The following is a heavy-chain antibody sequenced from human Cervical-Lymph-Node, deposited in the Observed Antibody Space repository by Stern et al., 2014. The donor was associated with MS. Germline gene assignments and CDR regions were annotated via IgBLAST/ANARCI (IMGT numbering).Heavy chain of an antibody. Sequence: EVQLVESGGVVVQPGGSLRLSCAASGFTFDDYTMYWVRQAPGKGLEWVSLISWDGGSTYYADSVKCRFTISRDNSKNSLYLQMNSLRTEDTALYYCAKGGGYSYPMNFDYWGQGTLVTVSS. J-gene: IGHJ4*02. V-gene: IGHV3-43*01. D-gene: IGHD5-18*01. CDR3: AKGGGYSYPMNFDY. CDR1: GFTFDDYT. CDR2: ISWDGGST.